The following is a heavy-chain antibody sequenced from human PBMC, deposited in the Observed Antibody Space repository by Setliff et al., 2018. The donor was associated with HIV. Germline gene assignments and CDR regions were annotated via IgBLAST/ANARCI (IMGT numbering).Heavy chain of an antibody. J-gene: IGHJ4*02. Sequence: ASVKVSCKASGYTFSTYYLHWVRQAPGQGLEWLGIISPSGGSTSYAQKFQGRVTMTRDTSTSTFYMDLSSLRSDDTAVYYCASARRIVVGYYFDSWGQGTLVTVSS. D-gene: IGHD3-22*01. CDR2: ISPSGGST. CDR1: GYTFSTYY. CDR3: ASARRIVVGYYFDS. V-gene: IGHV1-46*01.